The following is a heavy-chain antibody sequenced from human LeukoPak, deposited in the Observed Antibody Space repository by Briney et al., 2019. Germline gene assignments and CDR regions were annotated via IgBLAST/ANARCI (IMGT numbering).Heavy chain of an antibody. V-gene: IGHV4-34*01. CDR3: ARGLLSGGNWFDP. J-gene: IGHJ5*02. D-gene: IGHD6-25*01. CDR2: INHSGST. CDR1: GGSFSGYY. Sequence: SETLSLTCAVYGGSFSGYYWSWIRQPPGKGLEWIGEINHSGSTNYNPSLKSRVTISVDTSKNQFSLKLSSVTAADTAVYYCARGLLSGGNWFDPWGQGTLVTVSS.